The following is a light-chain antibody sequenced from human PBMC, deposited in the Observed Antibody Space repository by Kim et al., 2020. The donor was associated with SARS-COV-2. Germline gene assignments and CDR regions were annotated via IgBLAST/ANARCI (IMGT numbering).Light chain of an antibody. J-gene: IGKJ4*01. V-gene: IGKV3-11*01. Sequence: LSPGERATLSCRASQSVSTSVAWFQHKPGQAPRLLIHDASYRATGIPARFSGSGSGTDFTLTITGLQAEDFAVYYCQQREDWPLTFGGGTKLEI. CDR1: QSVSTS. CDR2: DAS. CDR3: QQREDWPLT.